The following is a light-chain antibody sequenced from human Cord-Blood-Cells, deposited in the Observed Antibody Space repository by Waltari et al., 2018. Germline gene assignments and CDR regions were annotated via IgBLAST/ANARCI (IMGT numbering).Light chain of an antibody. CDR2: DNN. J-gene: IGLJ1*01. CDR1: SPNIGKNY. CDR3: GTWDSSLSAYV. V-gene: IGLV1-51*01. Sequence: QSVLTQPPSVSAAPGQKVTISCSGSSPNIGKNYVSWYQLLPGTAPKLLIYDNNKRPSGIPDRFSGSKSGTSATLGITGLQTGDEADYYCGTWDSSLSAYVFGTGTKVTVL.